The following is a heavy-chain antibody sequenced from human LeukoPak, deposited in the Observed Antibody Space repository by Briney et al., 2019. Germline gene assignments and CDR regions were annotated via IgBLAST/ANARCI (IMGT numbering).Heavy chain of an antibody. CDR3: ARSLRWSDAFDI. CDR1: GYSISSGYY. D-gene: IGHD4-23*01. CDR2: IYHSGST. Sequence: SETLSLTCTVSGYSISSGYYWGWIRQPPGKGLEWIGSIYHSGSTYYNPSLKSRVTISVDTSKNQFSLKLSSVTAADTAVYYCARSLRWSDAFDIWGQGTMVTVSS. V-gene: IGHV4-38-2*02. J-gene: IGHJ3*02.